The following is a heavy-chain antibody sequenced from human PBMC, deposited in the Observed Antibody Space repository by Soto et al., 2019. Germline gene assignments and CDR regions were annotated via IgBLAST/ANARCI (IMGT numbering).Heavy chain of an antibody. D-gene: IGHD5-12*01. V-gene: IGHV3-11*01. Sequence: QVQLVESGGGLVKPGGSLRLSCAASGFTFSDYYMSWIRQAPGKGLERVSYISSSGSTIYYADSVKGRFTISRDNAKNSLYLQMNSLRAEDTAVYYCASLALDIVATTPEFDSWGQGTLVTVSS. CDR1: GFTFSDYY. CDR2: ISSSGSTI. J-gene: IGHJ4*02. CDR3: ASLALDIVATTPEFDS.